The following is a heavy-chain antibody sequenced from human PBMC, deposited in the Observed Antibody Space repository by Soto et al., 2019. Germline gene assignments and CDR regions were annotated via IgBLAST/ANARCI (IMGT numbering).Heavy chain of an antibody. D-gene: IGHD4-17*01. Sequence: ASVKVSCKTSGFTFTSYGFSWVRQAPGQGLEWMGWISAYNGHKNYAQKFQDRVTLTTDTSTSTVYMELRSLISDDTAVYYCARYYGDYPNWFDPWGQGTLVTVSS. J-gene: IGHJ5*02. CDR1: GFTFTSYG. V-gene: IGHV1-18*01. CDR2: ISAYNGHK. CDR3: ARYYGDYPNWFDP.